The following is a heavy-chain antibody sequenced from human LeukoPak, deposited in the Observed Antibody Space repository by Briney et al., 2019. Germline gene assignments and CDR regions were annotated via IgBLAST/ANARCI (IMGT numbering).Heavy chain of an antibody. Sequence: PSETLSLTCTVSGGSISSYYWSWIRQPPGKGLEWIGYIYTSGSTNYNPSLKSRVTISVDTSKNQFSLKLTSVTAAATAVYYCASRNDILSVYVFDFWGQGTLVTVSS. CDR3: ASRNDILSVYVFDF. J-gene: IGHJ4*02. V-gene: IGHV4-4*08. CDR1: GGSISSYY. D-gene: IGHD3-9*01. CDR2: IYTSGST.